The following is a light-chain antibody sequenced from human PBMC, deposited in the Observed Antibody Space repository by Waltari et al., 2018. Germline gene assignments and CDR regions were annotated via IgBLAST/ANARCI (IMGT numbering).Light chain of an antibody. J-gene: IGLJ3*02. CDR1: KIGSKS. V-gene: IGLV3-21*04. CDR3: QVWDDVTDSGV. CDR2: YDS. Sequence: YVLTQPPSVSVDPGKTARLTCGGDKIGSKSVNWYQQKPGQAPVLVMFYDSDRPSGIPERFSCSNSGNTATLTISWVEAGDEADYHCQVWDDVTDSGVFGGGTKLTVL.